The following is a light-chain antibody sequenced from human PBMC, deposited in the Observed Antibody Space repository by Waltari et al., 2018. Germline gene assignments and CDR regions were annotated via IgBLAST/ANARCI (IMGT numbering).Light chain of an antibody. J-gene: IGKJ1*01. CDR3: QQANTNTFPPT. V-gene: IGKV1-12*02. CDR2: AAS. Sequence: DIQMTQSPSSVSASVGDRVTITCRASQGNSRWLAWYQQKPGKAPKLLIYAASSLQSGVPSRFSGSGSGTHFTLTISSLQPEDFATYYCQQANTNTFPPTFGQGTKVEIK. CDR1: QGNSRW.